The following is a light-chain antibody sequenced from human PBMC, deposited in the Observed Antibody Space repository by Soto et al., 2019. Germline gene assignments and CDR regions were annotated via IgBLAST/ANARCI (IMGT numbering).Light chain of an antibody. V-gene: IGKV3-11*01. CDR1: QSVASY. J-gene: IGKJ1*01. CDR3: QQRSNWPRT. Sequence: EIVLTQSPATLSLSPGERVTLSCRASQSVASYLAWYQQRPGQAPRLLISDASSRATGIPARFSGSGSGTDFTLTISSLEPEDFAVYSCQQRSNWPRTFGQGTKVEIK. CDR2: DAS.